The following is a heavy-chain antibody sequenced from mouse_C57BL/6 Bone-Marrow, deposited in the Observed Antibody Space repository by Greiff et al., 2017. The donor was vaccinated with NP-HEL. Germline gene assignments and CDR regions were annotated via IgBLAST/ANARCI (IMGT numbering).Heavy chain of an antibody. V-gene: IGHV1-19*01. Sequence: EVQLQQSGPVLVKPGASVKMSCKASGYTFTDYYMNWVKQSHGKSLEWIGVINPYNGGTSYNQKFKGKATLTVDKSSSTAYMELNSLTSEDSAVYYGARALLRRLYYAMDYWGQGTSVTVSS. J-gene: IGHJ4*01. CDR2: INPYNGGT. D-gene: IGHD2-4*01. CDR1: GYTFTDYY. CDR3: ARALLRRLYYAMDY.